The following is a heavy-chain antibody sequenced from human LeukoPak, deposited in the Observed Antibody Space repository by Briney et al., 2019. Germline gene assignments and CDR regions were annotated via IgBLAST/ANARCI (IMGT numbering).Heavy chain of an antibody. V-gene: IGHV3-11*01. CDR2: ISSSGSTI. D-gene: IGHD5-18*01. J-gene: IGHJ4*02. CDR1: GFTFSDYY. Sequence: GGSLRLSCAASGFTFSDYYMSWIRQAPGKGLEWVSYISSSGSTIYYADSLKGRFTISRDNAKNSLYLQMNSLRAEDTAVYYCARVERSGYSYGFDYWGQGTLVTVSS. CDR3: ARVERSGYSYGFDY.